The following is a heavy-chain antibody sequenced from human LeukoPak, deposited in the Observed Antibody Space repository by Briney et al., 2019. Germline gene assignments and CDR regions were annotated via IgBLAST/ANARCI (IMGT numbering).Heavy chain of an antibody. V-gene: IGHV3-30*18. CDR2: ISYDGSNK. CDR3: AKDLDNYSNYRALYYYYYYGMDV. CDR1: GFTFSSYG. J-gene: IGHJ6*02. D-gene: IGHD4-11*01. Sequence: GRSLRLSCAASGFTFSSYGMHWVRQAPGKGLEWVAVISYDGSNKYYADSVKGRFTISRDNSKNTLYLQMNSLRAEDTAVYYCAKDLDNYSNYRALYYYYYYGMDVWGQGTTVTVSS.